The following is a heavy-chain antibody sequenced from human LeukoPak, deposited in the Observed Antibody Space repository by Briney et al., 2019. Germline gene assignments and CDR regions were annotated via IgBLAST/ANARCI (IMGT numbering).Heavy chain of an antibody. CDR2: IYYSGST. V-gene: IGHV4-59*12. D-gene: IGHD4-17*01. CDR3: AREDPQTTVPEGMDV. CDR1: GESMSGFY. J-gene: IGHJ6*02. Sequence: PSETLSLTCAVSGESMSGFYWSWIRLPPGKGLEWIGKIYYSGSTNYNPSLKGRATISMDISKNHFSLNLTSVTAADTAVYYCAREDPQTTVPEGMDVWGQGTTVTVSS.